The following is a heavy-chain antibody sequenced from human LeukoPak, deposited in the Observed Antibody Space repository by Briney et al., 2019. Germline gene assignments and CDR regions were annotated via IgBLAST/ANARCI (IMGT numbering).Heavy chain of an antibody. J-gene: IGHJ6*03. V-gene: IGHV1-8*03. D-gene: IGHD6-13*01. CDR3: ARGPGKRSSWQYYYYYYMDV. CDR2: MNPNSGNT. CDR1: GYTFTSYD. Sequence: ASVKVSCKASGYTFTSYDINWVRQATGQGLEWMGWMNPNSGNTGYAQKFQGRVTITRNTSISTAYMELSSLRSEDTAVYYCARGPGKRSSWQYYYYYYMDVWGKGTTVTVSS.